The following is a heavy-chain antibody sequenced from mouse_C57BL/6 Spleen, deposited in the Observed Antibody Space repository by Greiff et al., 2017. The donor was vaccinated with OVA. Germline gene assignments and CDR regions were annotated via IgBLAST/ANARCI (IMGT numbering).Heavy chain of an antibody. CDR2: INPSTGGT. V-gene: IGHV1-42*01. CDR1: GYSFTGYY. D-gene: IGHD1-1*01. CDR3: ARGTVVFDY. J-gene: IGHJ2*01. Sequence: EVHLVESGPELVKPGASVKISCKASGYSFTGYYMNWVKQSPEKSLEWIGEINPSTGGTTYNQKFKAKATLTVDKSSSTAYMQLKSLTSEDSAVYYCARGTVVFDYWGQGTTLTVSS.